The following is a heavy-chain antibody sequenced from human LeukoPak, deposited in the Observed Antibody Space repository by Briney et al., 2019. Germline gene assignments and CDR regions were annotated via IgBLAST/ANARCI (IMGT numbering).Heavy chain of an antibody. D-gene: IGHD4-17*01. V-gene: IGHV3-23*01. CDR2: IAGTGGST. CDR3: ARGGGYSAVTRTSAYYGMDV. Sequence: PGGSLRLSCVASGFTFSGYAMSWVRQAPGKGLEWVSAIAGTGGSTYYADSVKGRFTISRDNSKNTLFLQMNSLRAGDTAVYYCARGGGYSAVTRTSAYYGMDVWGQGTTVTVSS. J-gene: IGHJ6*02. CDR1: GFTFSGYA.